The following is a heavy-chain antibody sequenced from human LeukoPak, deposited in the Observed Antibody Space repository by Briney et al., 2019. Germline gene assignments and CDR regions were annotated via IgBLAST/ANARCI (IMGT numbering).Heavy chain of an antibody. CDR3: ARTAYSSGWYVYYFDY. D-gene: IGHD6-13*01. Sequence: ASVKASCKASGYTFIDYYMHWVRQAPGQGLEWMGWINPNSGGTKFAQKFQGRVTMTRDTSISTAYMELSSLTSDDAAIYYCARTAYSSGWYVYYFDYWGQGTLVTVSS. J-gene: IGHJ4*02. CDR1: GYTFIDYY. CDR2: INPNSGGT. V-gene: IGHV1-2*02.